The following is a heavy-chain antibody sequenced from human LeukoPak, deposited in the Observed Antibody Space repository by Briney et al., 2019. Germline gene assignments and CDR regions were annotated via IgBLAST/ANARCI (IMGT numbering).Heavy chain of an antibody. CDR3: ARGKLGSSGPFDY. V-gene: IGHV1-69*06. Sequence: ASVKVSCKASGGTFSSYAISWVRQAPGQGLEGMGGIIPIFGTANYAQKFQGRVTITADKSTSTAYMELSSLRSEDTAVYYCARGKLGSSGPFDYWGQGTLVTVSS. J-gene: IGHJ4*02. CDR2: IIPIFGTA. CDR1: GGTFSSYA. D-gene: IGHD3-22*01.